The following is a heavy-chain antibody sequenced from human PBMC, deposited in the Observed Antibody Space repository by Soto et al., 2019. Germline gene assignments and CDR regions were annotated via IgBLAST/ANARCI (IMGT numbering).Heavy chain of an antibody. D-gene: IGHD3-3*01. CDR3: ARVSPITIFGVVIPYYYYGMDV. CDR2: IYYSGST. J-gene: IGHJ6*02. CDR1: GGSISSYY. Sequence: PSETLSLTCTASGGSISSYYWSWIRQPPGKGLEWIGYIYYSGSTNYNPSLKSRVTISVDTSKNQFSLKLSSVTAADTAVYYCARVSPITIFGVVIPYYYYGMDVWGQGTTVTVSS. V-gene: IGHV4-59*01.